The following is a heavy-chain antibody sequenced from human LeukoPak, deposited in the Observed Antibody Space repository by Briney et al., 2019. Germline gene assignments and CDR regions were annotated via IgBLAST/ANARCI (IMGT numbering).Heavy chain of an antibody. Sequence: GRSLRLSCAASGFVFNDYAMHWVRQAPGKGLEWVAVVSYDGSYKYYADSVKGRFTISRDNSKNTLSLQMNSLRTEDTAVFYCAKGSGSYLESYFDYWGQGTLVTVSS. CDR2: VSYDGSYK. V-gene: IGHV3-30*18. CDR1: GFVFNDYA. CDR3: AKGSGSYLESYFDY. D-gene: IGHD1-26*01. J-gene: IGHJ4*02.